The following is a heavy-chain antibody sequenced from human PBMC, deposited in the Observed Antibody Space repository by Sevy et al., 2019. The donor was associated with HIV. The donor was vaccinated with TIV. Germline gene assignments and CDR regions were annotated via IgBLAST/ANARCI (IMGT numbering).Heavy chain of an antibody. J-gene: IGHJ2*01. D-gene: IGHD2-15*01. Sequence: SETLSLTCTVSGGSISGYSWSWIRRPPGKQLEWIGYIFHTGNTNYNPSLKSRVTMSVDTSNNKFSLKLRSMTAADTAVYYCARDRSCSGGSCFDWYFDLWGRGTLVTVSS. CDR2: IFHTGNT. CDR1: GGSISGYS. CDR3: ARDRSCSGGSCFDWYFDL. V-gene: IGHV4-59*01.